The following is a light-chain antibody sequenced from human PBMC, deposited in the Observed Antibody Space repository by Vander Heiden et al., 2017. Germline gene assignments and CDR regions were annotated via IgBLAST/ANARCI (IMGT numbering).Light chain of an antibody. Sequence: DIQMTQSPSSLSASVGDRVAITCRASQSISSYLNWYQQKPGKAPKLLIYAASNLQSGVPSRFSGSGAGTDFTLTISRLQPEDFATYYCQHSYSTPQAFGQGTKVEIK. CDR2: AAS. CDR1: QSISSY. J-gene: IGKJ1*01. V-gene: IGKV1-39*01. CDR3: QHSYSTPQA.